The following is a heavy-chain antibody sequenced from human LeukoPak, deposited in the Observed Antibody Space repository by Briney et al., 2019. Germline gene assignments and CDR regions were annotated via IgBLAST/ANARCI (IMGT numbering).Heavy chain of an antibody. CDR1: GGTFSSYA. CDR2: IIPIFGTA. D-gene: IGHD6-6*01. V-gene: IGHV1-69*13. J-gene: IGHJ4*02. CDR3: ASAEVAARPGLGPYYFDY. Sequence: SVTVSCTASGGTFSSYAISWVRQAPGQGLEWMGGIIPIFGTASYAQKFQGRVTITADESTSTAYMELSSLRSEDTAVYYCASAEVAARPGLGPYYFDYWGQGTLVTVSS.